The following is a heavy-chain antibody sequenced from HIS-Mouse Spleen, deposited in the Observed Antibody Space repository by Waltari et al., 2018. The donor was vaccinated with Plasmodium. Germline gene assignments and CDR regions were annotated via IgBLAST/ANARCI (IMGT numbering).Heavy chain of an antibody. V-gene: IGHV3-48*01. Sequence: EVQLVESGGGLVQPGGSLRLSCAASGFTFSSYSMNWVRRAPGKGLEWVSYISIRSSTIYYADSVKGRFTISRDNAKNSLYLQMNSLRAEDTAVYYCARVNSGSYYWFDPWGQGTLVTVSS. CDR2: ISIRSSTI. CDR1: GFTFSSYS. D-gene: IGHD1-26*01. J-gene: IGHJ5*02. CDR3: ARVNSGSYYWFDP.